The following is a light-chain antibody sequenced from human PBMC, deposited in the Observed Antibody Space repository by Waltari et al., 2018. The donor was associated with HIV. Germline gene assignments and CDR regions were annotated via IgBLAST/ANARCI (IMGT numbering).Light chain of an antibody. Sequence: QSALTQPASVSGSPGQSITISCTGTSSDVGSYNLVSWYQQHPGKAPKLMIYEGSKRPSGVSNRFSGSKSGNTASLTISGLQAEDEADYYCYSYAGSSTLEVFGGGTKLTVL. CDR1: SSDVGSYNL. J-gene: IGLJ2*01. CDR2: EGS. V-gene: IGLV2-23*01. CDR3: YSYAGSSTLEV.